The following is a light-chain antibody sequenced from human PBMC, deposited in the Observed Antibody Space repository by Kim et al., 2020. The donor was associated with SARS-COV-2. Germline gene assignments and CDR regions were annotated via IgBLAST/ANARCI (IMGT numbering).Light chain of an antibody. CDR1: QGINGL. J-gene: IGKJ2*01. CDR2: AAS. CDR3: QQVRTFPLT. V-gene: IGKV1-9*01. Sequence: DIQMTQSPSFLSASVGDRVTITCRASQGINGLLAWFQQKPGKGPKLLISAASTLQSGVPSRFSGSRSGTEYTLTITSLQPEDFATYYCQQVRTFPLTFGQGTKLEI.